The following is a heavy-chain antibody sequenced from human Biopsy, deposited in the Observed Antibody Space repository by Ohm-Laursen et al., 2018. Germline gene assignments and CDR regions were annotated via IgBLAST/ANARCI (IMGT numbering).Heavy chain of an antibody. CDR1: GEPFNGYY. D-gene: IGHD3-22*01. J-gene: IGHJ6*02. Sequence: TLSLTCAVYGEPFNGYYWSWIRQTPGKGLEWIGEINHRGGTNYNPSLKSRVTISVDTSKNQFSLKVRSVAAADTAVYYCVRGVDYYDPYHYYALDVWGQGTTVTVSS. CDR3: VRGVDYYDPYHYYALDV. V-gene: IGHV4-34*01. CDR2: INHRGGT.